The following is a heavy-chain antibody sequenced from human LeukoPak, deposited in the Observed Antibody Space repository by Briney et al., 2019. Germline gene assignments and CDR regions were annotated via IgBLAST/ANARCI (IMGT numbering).Heavy chain of an antibody. V-gene: IGHV4-59*01. Sequence: PSETLSLTCTVSGGSISSYYWSWIRQPPGKGLEWIGYIYYSGSTNYNPSLKSRVTISVDTSKNQFSLKLSSVTAADTAVYYCARRRKGYSPTMDVWGKGTTVTVSS. CDR3: ARRRKGYSPTMDV. CDR1: GGSISSYY. CDR2: IYYSGST. J-gene: IGHJ6*03. D-gene: IGHD5-18*01.